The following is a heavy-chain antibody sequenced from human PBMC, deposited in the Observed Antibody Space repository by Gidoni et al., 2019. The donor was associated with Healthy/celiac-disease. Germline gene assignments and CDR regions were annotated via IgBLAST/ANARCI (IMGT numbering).Heavy chain of an antibody. D-gene: IGHD5-12*01. V-gene: IGHV4-39*01. CDR1: GGSISSSSYY. CDR2: IYYSGST. J-gene: IGHJ6*02. CDR3: ARGSGYDRMVSAMDV. Sequence: QLQLQESGPGLVKPSETLSLTCTVSGGSISSSSYYWGWIRQPPGKGLEWIGSIYYSGSTYYNPSLKSRVTISVDTSKNQFSLKLSSVTAADTAVYYCARGSGYDRMVSAMDVWGQGTTVTVSS.